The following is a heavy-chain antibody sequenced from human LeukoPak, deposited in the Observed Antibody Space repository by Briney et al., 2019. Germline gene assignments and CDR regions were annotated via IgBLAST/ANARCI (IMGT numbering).Heavy chain of an antibody. J-gene: IGHJ4*02. Sequence: PGGSLRLSCVASGFTFSSYGMSWVRQAPGKGLEWVSGISGSGGSTYYADSVKGRFTISRDNSKKTLYLQMNSLRAEDTAVYYCAKDRGWLPFDYWGQGTPVTVSS. CDR2: ISGSGGST. V-gene: IGHV3-23*01. CDR1: GFTFSSYG. D-gene: IGHD5-24*01. CDR3: AKDRGWLPFDY.